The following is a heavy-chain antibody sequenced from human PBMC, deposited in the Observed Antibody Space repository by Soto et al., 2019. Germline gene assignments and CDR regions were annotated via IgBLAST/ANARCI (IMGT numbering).Heavy chain of an antibody. CDR2: ISAYNGNT. J-gene: IGHJ4*02. V-gene: IGHV1-18*01. CDR3: ARDVGLYSSSWYYFDY. CDR1: GYTFTSYG. Sequence: QVQLVQSGAEVKKPGASVKVSCKASGYTFTSYGISWVRQAPGQGLEWMGWISAYNGNTNYAQKLQGRVTMTTDTSTSTASMELRSLRSDDTAVYYCARDVGLYSSSWYYFDYWGQGTLVTVSS. D-gene: IGHD6-6*01.